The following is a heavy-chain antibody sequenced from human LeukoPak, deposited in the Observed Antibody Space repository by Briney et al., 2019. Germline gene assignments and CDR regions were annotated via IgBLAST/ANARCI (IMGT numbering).Heavy chain of an antibody. J-gene: IGHJ6*02. D-gene: IGHD6-6*01. CDR1: GYTFTSYG. Sequence: GASVKVSCKASGYTFTSYGISWVRQAPEQGLEWMGWISAYNGNTNYAQKLQGRVTMTTDTSTSTAYMELRSLRSDDTAVYYCARGFIAAPRLRYYGMDVWGQGTTITVSS. CDR2: ISAYNGNT. V-gene: IGHV1-18*01. CDR3: ARGFIAAPRLRYYGMDV.